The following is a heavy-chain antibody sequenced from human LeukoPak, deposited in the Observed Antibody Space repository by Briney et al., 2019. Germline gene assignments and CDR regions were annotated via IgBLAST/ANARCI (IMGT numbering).Heavy chain of an antibody. CDR3: AADPDYVWGSYSY. Sequence: ASVKVSCTASGFTFTSSAMQWVRQARGQRLEWIGWIVVGSGNTNYAQKFQERVTITRDMSTSTAYMELSSLRSEDTAVYYCAADPDYVWGSYSYWGQGTLVTVSS. D-gene: IGHD3-16*01. CDR1: GFTFTSSA. CDR2: IVVGSGNT. V-gene: IGHV1-58*02. J-gene: IGHJ4*02.